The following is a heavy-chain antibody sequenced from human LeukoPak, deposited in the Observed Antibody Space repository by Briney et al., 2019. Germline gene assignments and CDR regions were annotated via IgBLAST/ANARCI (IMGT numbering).Heavy chain of an antibody. CDR3: ARDYGGDY. D-gene: IGHD4-23*01. Sequence: GGSLRLSCAASGFTFSDYTMNWVRQAPGKGLEWVSSLSTTNRYIYYADSVKGRFTISRDNAKNSLYLQMNSLRAEDTAVYYCARDYGGDYWGQGTLVTVSS. CDR2: LSTTNRYI. CDR1: GFTFSDYT. V-gene: IGHV3-21*01. J-gene: IGHJ4*02.